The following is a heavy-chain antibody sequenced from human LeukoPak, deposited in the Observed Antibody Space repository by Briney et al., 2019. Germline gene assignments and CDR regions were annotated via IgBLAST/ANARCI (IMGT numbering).Heavy chain of an antibody. CDR2: FYTGGGT. D-gene: IGHD5/OR15-5a*01. CDR3: ARDLYD. V-gene: IGHV3-66*01. Sequence: PGGSLRLSCAATGFSVSSHYMAWVRQGPGRGLEWVSVFYTGGGTAYADSVKGRFTISRDNFKNTVYLQMNSLRAEDTAVYFCARDLYDRGQGTLVTVSS. J-gene: IGHJ4*02. CDR1: GFSVSSHY.